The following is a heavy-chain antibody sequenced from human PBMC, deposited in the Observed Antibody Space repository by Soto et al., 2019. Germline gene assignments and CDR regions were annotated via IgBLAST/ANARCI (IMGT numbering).Heavy chain of an antibody. CDR3: AREPELSGGSSYYYYYDGMDV. Sequence: QVQLVESGGGVVQPGRSLRLSCAASGFTFSSYAMHWVRQAPGKGLEWVAVISYDGSNKYYADSVKGRFTISRDNSKNTLYLQMNSLRAEDTAVYYCAREPELSGGSSYYYYYDGMDVWGQGTTVTVSS. J-gene: IGHJ6*02. D-gene: IGHD2-15*01. V-gene: IGHV3-30-3*01. CDR2: ISYDGSNK. CDR1: GFTFSSYA.